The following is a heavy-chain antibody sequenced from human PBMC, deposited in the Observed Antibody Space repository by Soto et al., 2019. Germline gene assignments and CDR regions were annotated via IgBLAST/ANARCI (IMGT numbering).Heavy chain of an antibody. CDR3: ARYVWSGPRYVLDP. CDR2: IYYSGST. J-gene: IGHJ5*02. D-gene: IGHD3-3*01. V-gene: IGHV4-59*01. Sequence: SETLSLTCTVSGGSISSYYWSWIRQPPGKGLEWIGYIYYSGSTNYNPSLKSRVTISVDTSKNQFSLKLSSVTAADTAVYYCARYVWSGPRYVLDPWGQGTLVTVSS. CDR1: GGSISSYY.